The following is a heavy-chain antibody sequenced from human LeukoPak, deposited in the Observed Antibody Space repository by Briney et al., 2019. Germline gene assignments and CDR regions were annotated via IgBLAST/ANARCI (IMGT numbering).Heavy chain of an antibody. CDR2: ISHTSEST. V-gene: IGHV3-48*02. CDR1: GFTFNSYS. Sequence: GGSLRLSCAASGFTFNSYSMSWVRQAPGKGLEWVSYISHTSESTYYADSVRGRFSISRDDAKSSLYPQMNSLRDEDTAVYYCARDRGYCTSDDRYRWFLYWGQGTLVIVSS. J-gene: IGHJ4*02. D-gene: IGHD2-8*02. CDR3: ARDRGYCTSDDRYRWFLY.